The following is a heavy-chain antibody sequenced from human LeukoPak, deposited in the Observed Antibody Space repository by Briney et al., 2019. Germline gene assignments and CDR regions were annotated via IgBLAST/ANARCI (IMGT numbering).Heavy chain of an antibody. CDR1: GDSISTSNFY. V-gene: IGHV4-39*07. Sequence: SETLSLTCTVSGDSISTSNFYWGWVRQPPGKGLEWIASISPSGRTYSNPSLKSRVTISVDTSKNQFSLKLSSVTAADTAVYYCARDHADFWSGSEDYYYYMDVWGKGATVTVSS. CDR3: ARDHADFWSGSEDYYYYMDV. D-gene: IGHD3-3*01. J-gene: IGHJ6*03. CDR2: ISPSGRT.